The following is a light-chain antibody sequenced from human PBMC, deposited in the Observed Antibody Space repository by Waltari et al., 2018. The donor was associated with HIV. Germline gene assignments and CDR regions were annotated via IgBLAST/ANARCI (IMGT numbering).Light chain of an antibody. CDR3: CSYGGSSNWV. V-gene: IGLV2-23*01. J-gene: IGLJ3*02. Sequence: QSALTQPASVSGSPGQSITISCTGTSSDVGNYNLVSWYQQHPGKAPKLMIYEGIKRPSGVSIRISGSKSGNTASLTISGLQAEDEADYYCCSYGGSSNWVFGGGTKLTVL. CDR2: EGI. CDR1: SSDVGNYNL.